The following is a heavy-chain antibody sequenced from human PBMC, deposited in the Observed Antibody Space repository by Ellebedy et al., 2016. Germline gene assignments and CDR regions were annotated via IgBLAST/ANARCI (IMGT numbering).Heavy chain of an antibody. CDR3: VRDTSYAFDI. CDR2: INRDGSTT. CDR1: GFTFRDFS. D-gene: IGHD2-21*02. V-gene: IGHV3-43*01. J-gene: IGHJ3*02. Sequence: GESLKISCAAPGFTFRDFSIHWVRQVPGKGLEWVSLINRDGSTTFYADTLKGRFTISRDNAKNSVYLQMHSLRGEDTAVYYCVRDTSYAFDIWGQGTMVTVSS.